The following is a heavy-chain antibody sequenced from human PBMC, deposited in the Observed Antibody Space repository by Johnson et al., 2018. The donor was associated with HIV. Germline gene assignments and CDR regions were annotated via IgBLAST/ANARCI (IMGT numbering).Heavy chain of an antibody. CDR2: IYSGGST. J-gene: IGHJ3*02. CDR1: GFTVNSNY. Sequence: QLVESGGGLVQPGGSLRLSCAASGFTVNSNYMSWVRQAPGKGLEWVSVIYSGGSTYYADSVKGRFTISRDNSKNTLYLQMNSLRAEDTAVYYCARDDIRDGKSFDIWGQGTMVTVSS. V-gene: IGHV3-66*01. CDR3: ARDDIRDGKSFDI.